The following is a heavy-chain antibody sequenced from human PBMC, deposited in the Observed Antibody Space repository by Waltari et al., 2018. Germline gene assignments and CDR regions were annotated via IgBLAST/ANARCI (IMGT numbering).Heavy chain of an antibody. CDR3: AKDVALLVVPAAHDWFDP. J-gene: IGHJ5*02. V-gene: IGHV3-23*04. CDR2: ISGAGMTT. D-gene: IGHD2-2*01. Sequence: VQLVDSGGDMVQPGGSLRLSCAASGFTFTSYAQHLVRQAPGKGLEWVSGISGAGMTTYYADSVRGRFTISRDNAKNTVYLQMDSLRVEDTAVYYCAKDVALLVVPAAHDWFDPWGQGTLVTVSS. CDR1: GFTFTSYA.